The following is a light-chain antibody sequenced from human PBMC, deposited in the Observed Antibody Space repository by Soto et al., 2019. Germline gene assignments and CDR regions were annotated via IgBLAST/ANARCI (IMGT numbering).Light chain of an antibody. CDR3: QPYNNWPLT. V-gene: IGKV3D-20*02. J-gene: IGKJ4*01. CDR2: DTS. CDR1: QTLSNSF. Sequence: VLTKSPGTLSLSPGERDTLSCRASQTLSNSFIAWYQQKPGQAPRLLIYDTSSRATGVPDRYSASGSGTDFTLTISRLEPEDFAVYYCQPYNNWPLTFGGGTKVDIK.